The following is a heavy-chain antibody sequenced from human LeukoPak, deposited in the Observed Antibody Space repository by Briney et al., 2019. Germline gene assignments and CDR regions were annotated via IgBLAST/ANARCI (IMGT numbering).Heavy chain of an antibody. D-gene: IGHD3-22*01. CDR3: ARSNFNYYDSTYYY. CDR1: GFTFSSYG. Sequence: PGGSLRLSCAASGFTFSSYGMHWARQAPGKGLEWVAVIWYDGSNKYYADSVKGRFTISRDNSKNTLYLQMNSLRAEDTAVYYCARSNFNYYDSTYYYWGQGTLVTVSS. V-gene: IGHV3-33*01. J-gene: IGHJ4*02. CDR2: IWYDGSNK.